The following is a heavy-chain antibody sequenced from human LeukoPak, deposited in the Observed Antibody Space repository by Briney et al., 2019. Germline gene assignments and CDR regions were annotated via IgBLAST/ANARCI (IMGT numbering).Heavy chain of an antibody. CDR2: IYYSGST. V-gene: IGHV4-59*01. CDR3: ARCGRRKDYFDY. CDR1: GGSISSYY. Sequence: QVQLQESGPGLVKPSETLSLTCTVSGGSISSYYWSWIRQPPGKGLEWIGYIYYSGSTNYNPSLKSRVTISVDTSKNQFSLKLSSVTAADTAVYYCARCGRRKDYFDYWGQGTLVTVSS. D-gene: IGHD2-21*01. J-gene: IGHJ4*02.